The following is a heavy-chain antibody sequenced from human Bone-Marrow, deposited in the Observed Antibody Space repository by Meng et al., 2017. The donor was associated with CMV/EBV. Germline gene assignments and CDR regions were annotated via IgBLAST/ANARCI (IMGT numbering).Heavy chain of an antibody. CDR3: AREKTYYDFWSGKKDAFDI. D-gene: IGHD3-3*01. CDR2: ISNDGSNK. V-gene: IGHV3-30-3*01. J-gene: IGHJ3*02. Sequence: FNSYSMHWVRQATGKGLEWGAVISNDGSNKYYADSVKSRFTISRDNSKNTLYLQMNSLRAEDTAVYYCAREKTYYDFWSGKKDAFDIWGQGTMVTVSS. CDR1: FNSYS.